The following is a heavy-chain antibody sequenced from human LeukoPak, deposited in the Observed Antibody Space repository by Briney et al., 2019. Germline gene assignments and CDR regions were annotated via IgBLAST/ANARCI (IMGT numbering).Heavy chain of an antibody. D-gene: IGHD6-19*01. Sequence: PGGSLRLSCAASGFTFSSYAMHWVRQAPGKGLEWVAVISYDGSNKYYADSVKGRFTISRDNSKNTLYLQMNSLRAEDTAVYYCAKDQSSGWPAALDYWGQGTLVTVSS. J-gene: IGHJ4*02. CDR1: GFTFSSYA. CDR2: ISYDGSNK. CDR3: AKDQSSGWPAALDY. V-gene: IGHV3-30*04.